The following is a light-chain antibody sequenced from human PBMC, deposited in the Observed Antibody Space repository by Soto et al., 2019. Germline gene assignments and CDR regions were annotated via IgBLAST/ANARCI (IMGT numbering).Light chain of an antibody. J-gene: IGLJ1*01. CDR1: SADIGAGYD. CDR2: GNN. Sequence: QSVLTQPPSMSGAPGQRVTISCTGTSADIGAGYDVHWYQQLPGMAPKLLIYGNNKRPSGVPDRLSGSKSGTSASLAITGLQAEDEADYYCQSYDSTLSGLYVLGTGTKVTVL. V-gene: IGLV1-40*01. CDR3: QSYDSTLSGLYV.